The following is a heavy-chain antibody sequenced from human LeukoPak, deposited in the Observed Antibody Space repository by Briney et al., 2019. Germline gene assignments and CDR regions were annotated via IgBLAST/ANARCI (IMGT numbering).Heavy chain of an antibody. D-gene: IGHD2-8*01. CDR2: VNRDGSET. CDR1: GFALSSHW. Sequence: GGSLRLSCAASGFALSSHWMTWVRQVPGRGPEWVANVNRDGSETYYLDSVKGRFTISKDNAKNSLYLQMNSLRAEDTAVYYCARDLDVVMVYGIPSPYGMDVWGQGTTVAVSS. CDR3: ARDLDVVMVYGIPSPYGMDV. V-gene: IGHV3-7*01. J-gene: IGHJ6*02.